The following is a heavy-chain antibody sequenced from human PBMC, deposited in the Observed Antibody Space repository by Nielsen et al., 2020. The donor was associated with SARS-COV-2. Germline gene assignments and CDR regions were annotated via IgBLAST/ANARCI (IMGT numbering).Heavy chain of an antibody. Sequence: SETLSLTCAVYGGSFSGYYWSWIRQPPGKGLEWIGEINHSGSTNYNPPLKSRVTISVDTSKNQFSLKLSSVTAADTAVYYCARGVEMSIAAAGRGVNWFDPWGQGTLVTVSS. CDR3: ARGVEMSIAAAGRGVNWFDP. CDR1: GGSFSGYY. V-gene: IGHV4-34*01. D-gene: IGHD6-13*01. J-gene: IGHJ5*02. CDR2: INHSGST.